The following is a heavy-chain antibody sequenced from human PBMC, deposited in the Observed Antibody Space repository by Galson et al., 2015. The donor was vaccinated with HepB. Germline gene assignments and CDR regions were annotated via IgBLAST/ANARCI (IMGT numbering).Heavy chain of an antibody. Sequence: SLRLSCAASGFTFSSYGMHWVRQAPGKGLEWVAFIRYDGSNKYYADSVKGRFTISRDNSKNTLYLQMNSLRAEDTAVYYCAKGLYYDSSGYYERRHHYFDYWGQGTLVTVSS. J-gene: IGHJ4*02. CDR1: GFTFSSYG. CDR3: AKGLYYDSSGYYERRHHYFDY. CDR2: IRYDGSNK. V-gene: IGHV3-30*02. D-gene: IGHD3-22*01.